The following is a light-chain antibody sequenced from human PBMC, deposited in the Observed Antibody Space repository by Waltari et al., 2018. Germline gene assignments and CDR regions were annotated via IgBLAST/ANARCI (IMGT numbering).Light chain of an antibody. V-gene: IGKV3-20*01. Sequence: EIVLTQSPGTLSLSPGERATLSCRASPNIIKYLAWYQKKPGQAPRLLIYHTSIRAAGIPDRFSGSGSGTDFSLFISRLEPEDFAVYYCQHYVRLPATFGQGTKVEIK. CDR2: HTS. J-gene: IGKJ1*01. CDR1: PNIIKY. CDR3: QHYVRLPAT.